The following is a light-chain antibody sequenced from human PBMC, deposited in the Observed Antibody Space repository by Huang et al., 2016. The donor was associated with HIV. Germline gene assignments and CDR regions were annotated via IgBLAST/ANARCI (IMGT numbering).Light chain of an antibody. CDR2: LAS. CDR1: QTISYNKNY. CDR3: QQYYSKPLT. V-gene: IGKV4-1*01. Sequence: DIVMTQSPDSLAVSLGERATINCKSSQTISYNKNYLAWYQQKPGQSPKLLIYLASTRESGVPDRFSGSGSGTDFILTISSLQAEDVAVYYCQQYYSKPLTFGGGTKVEIK. J-gene: IGKJ4*01.